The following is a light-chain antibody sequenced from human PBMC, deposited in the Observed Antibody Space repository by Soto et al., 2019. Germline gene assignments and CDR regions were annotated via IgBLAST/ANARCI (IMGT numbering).Light chain of an antibody. CDR3: QHNYCTPWT. CDR1: QSISSY. V-gene: IGKV1-39*01. CDR2: AAS. J-gene: IGKJ1*01. Sequence: DIQMTPSPSSLSASVGARVTITCRASQSISSYLNWYQQKPGKAPKLLIYAASSVQSGVPSRFSGSGSWTDFTLTISDLQPEDVATYYCQHNYCTPWTFGQGTKVEIK.